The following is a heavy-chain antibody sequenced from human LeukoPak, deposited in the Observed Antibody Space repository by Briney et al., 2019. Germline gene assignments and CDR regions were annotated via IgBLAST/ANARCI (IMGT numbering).Heavy chain of an antibody. D-gene: IGHD2-15*01. V-gene: IGHV1-18*01. CDR2: ISAYNGNT. CDR1: GYTFTSYG. J-gene: IGHJ4*02. CDR3: ARDRADIVVVVAATPSDY. Sequence: ASVKVSCKASGYTFTSYGISWVRQAPGQGLEWMGWISAYNGNTNYAQKLQGRVTMTTDTSTSTAYMELRSLRSDDTAVYYCARDRADIVVVVAATPSDYWGQGTLVTVSS.